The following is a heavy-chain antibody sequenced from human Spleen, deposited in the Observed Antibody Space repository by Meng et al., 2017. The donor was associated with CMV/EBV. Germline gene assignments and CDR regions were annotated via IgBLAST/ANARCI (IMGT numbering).Heavy chain of an antibody. V-gene: IGHV6-1*01. J-gene: IGHJ6*02. CDR1: GDTVSSNSAA. Sequence: SQTLSLTCVISGDTVSSNSAAWNWIRQSPWRGLEWLGRTYYRSKWYNDYAESMKSRLIINPDTSKNQFSLHLNSVTPEDAAVYYCARDDVQGMDVWGQGTTVTVSS. D-gene: IGHD1-1*01. CDR3: ARDDVQGMDV. CDR2: TYYRSKWYN.